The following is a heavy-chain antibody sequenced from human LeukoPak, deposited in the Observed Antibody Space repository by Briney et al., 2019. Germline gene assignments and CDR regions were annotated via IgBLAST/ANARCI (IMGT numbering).Heavy chain of an antibody. D-gene: IGHD2-15*01. CDR2: IYYSGST. Sequence: SETLSLTCTVSGGSISSYYWSWIRQPPGKGLEWIGYIYYSGSTNYNPSLKSRVTISVDTSKNQFSLKLSSVTAADTAVYYCARNNCRGGSCYSSDAFDIWGQGTMVTVSS. CDR3: ARNNCRGGSCYSSDAFDI. CDR1: GGSISSYY. J-gene: IGHJ3*02. V-gene: IGHV4-59*08.